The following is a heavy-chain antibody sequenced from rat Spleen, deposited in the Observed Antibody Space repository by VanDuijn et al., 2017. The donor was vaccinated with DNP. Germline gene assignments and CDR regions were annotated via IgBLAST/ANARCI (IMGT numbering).Heavy chain of an antibody. Sequence: EVQLVESGGGLVQPGGSLKLSCAASGFTFSDYYMAWVRQAPKKGLEWVASMSHVGNSICYGDSVKGRFTISRDNAQNTVYLQMNSLRSEDTATYYCARQELRRTYWFAYWGQGTLVTVSS. V-gene: IGHV5-22*01. CDR1: GFTFSDYY. CDR3: ARQELRRTYWFAY. CDR2: MSHVGNSI. J-gene: IGHJ3*01. D-gene: IGHD1-11*01.